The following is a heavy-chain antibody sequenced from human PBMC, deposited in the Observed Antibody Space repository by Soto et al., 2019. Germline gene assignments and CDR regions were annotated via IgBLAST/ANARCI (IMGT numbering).Heavy chain of an antibody. CDR3: ARGIQWEGWFGP. V-gene: IGHV6-1*01. J-gene: IGHJ5*02. CDR2: TYYRSKWYN. CDR1: GDTVSNNSGA. Sequence: PSQTLSLTCGISGDTVSNNSGAWHWIRQSPSRGLEWLGRTYYRSKWYNDYAVSMKGRLIINADTSKNQVSLQLNSVTPEDTAIYYCARGIQWEGWFGPWGQGTLVTVSS. D-gene: IGHD1-26*01.